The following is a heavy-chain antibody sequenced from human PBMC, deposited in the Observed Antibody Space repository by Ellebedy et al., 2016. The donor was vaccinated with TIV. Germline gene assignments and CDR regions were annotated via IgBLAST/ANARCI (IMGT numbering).Heavy chain of an antibody. D-gene: IGHD2-21*01. CDR2: ISSSSSTI. J-gene: IGHJ6*02. V-gene: IGHV3-48*02. CDR3: AKREAIYCGGDCHIYGMDV. Sequence: GGSLRLSXAASGFTFSSYNMNWVRQAPGKGLEWVSYISSSSSTIYYADSVKGRFTISRDNAKNSLYLQMNSLRDEDTAVYYCAKREAIYCGGDCHIYGMDVWGQGTTVTVSS. CDR1: GFTFSSYN.